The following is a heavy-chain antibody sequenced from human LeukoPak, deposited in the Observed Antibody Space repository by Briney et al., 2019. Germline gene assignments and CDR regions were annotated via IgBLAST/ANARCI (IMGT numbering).Heavy chain of an antibody. V-gene: IGHV5-51*01. D-gene: IGHD2-2*03. Sequence: GESLKISCKGSGYSFPTYWIAWVRQMPGKGLEWMGIIYPDESNIRYSPSFQGQVTISADKSISTAYLQWSSLKASDTAMYYCARPPSRGYSSSFEYWGQGSLVTVSS. CDR2: IYPDESNI. CDR1: GYSFPTYW. J-gene: IGHJ4*02. CDR3: ARPPSRGYSSSFEY.